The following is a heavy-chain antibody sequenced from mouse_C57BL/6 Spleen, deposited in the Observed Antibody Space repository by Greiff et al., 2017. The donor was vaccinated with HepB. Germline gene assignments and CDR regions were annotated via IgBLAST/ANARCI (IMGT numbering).Heavy chain of an antibody. CDR3: ARGTTGYYAMDY. D-gene: IGHD4-1*02. CDR2: IYPSDSET. Sequence: QVQLQQPGAELVRPGSSVKLSCKASGYTFTSYWMDWVKQRPGQGLEWIGNIYPSDSETHYNQKFKDKATLTVDKSSSTAYMQLSSLTSEDSAVYYCARGTTGYYAMDYWGQGTSVTVSS. V-gene: IGHV1-61*01. CDR1: GYTFTSYW. J-gene: IGHJ4*01.